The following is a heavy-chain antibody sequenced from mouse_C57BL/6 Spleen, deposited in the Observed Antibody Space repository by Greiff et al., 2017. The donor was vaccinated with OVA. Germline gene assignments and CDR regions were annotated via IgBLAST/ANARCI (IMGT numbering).Heavy chain of an antibody. D-gene: IGHD1-1*01. J-gene: IGHJ2*01. CDR2: IDPSDSYT. CDR1: GYTFTSYW. Sequence: QVQLQQPGAELVMPGASVKLSCKASGYTFTSYWMHWVKQRPGQGLEWIGEIDPSDSYTNYTQKFKGKSTLTVDKSSSTAYMQLSSLTSEDSAVYYCARDTVVARGYFDYWGQGTTLTVSS. CDR3: ARDTVVARGYFDY. V-gene: IGHV1-69*01.